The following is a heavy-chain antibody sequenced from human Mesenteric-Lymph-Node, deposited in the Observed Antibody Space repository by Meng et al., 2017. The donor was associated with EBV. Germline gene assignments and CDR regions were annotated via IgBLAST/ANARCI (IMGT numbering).Heavy chain of an antibody. D-gene: IGHD6-13*01. Sequence: VHLGASGGGVVPPGRSLRLSCAASGFTLSTYAMHWVRQAPGKGLEWVALISYDGNNKHYADSVKGRFTISRDNSKNTLYLQMNSLRAEDTAVYYCARGAYSNTWSSFDYWGQGTLVTVSS. J-gene: IGHJ4*02. CDR1: GFTLSTYA. CDR3: ARGAYSNTWSSFDY. V-gene: IGHV3-30-3*01. CDR2: ISYDGNNK.